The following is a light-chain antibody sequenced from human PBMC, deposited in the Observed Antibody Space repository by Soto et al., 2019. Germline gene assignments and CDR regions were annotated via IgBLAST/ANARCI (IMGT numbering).Light chain of an antibody. V-gene: IGKV3D-15*01. CDR3: QQYNSWPLT. CDR2: DIF. CDR1: QSVGSD. Sequence: EIVIPPSHAPLSVSRGKSATLSYTASQSVGSDLAWYQQKPGQAPRLVIYDIFTRATGVPARISGSGSGTEFTLTISSLQSEDFAVYYCQQYNSWPLTFGGGTKVDIK. J-gene: IGKJ4*01.